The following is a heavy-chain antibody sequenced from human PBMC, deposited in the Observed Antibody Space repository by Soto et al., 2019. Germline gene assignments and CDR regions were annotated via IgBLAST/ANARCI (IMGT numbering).Heavy chain of an antibody. J-gene: IGHJ4*02. CDR1: GGTFSSYA. CDR2: IRPILGTT. V-gene: IGHV1-69*06. D-gene: IGHD6-6*01. Sequence: QVQLVQSEAEVKKPGSSVKVSCKASGGTFSSYAISWVRQAPGQGLEWMGHIRPILGTTRHAQKFQGRVTLTADKSTSTAYMELNSLTSADTALYYSAREVYTSTSIHSFLDSCGQGTLLTVSS. CDR3: AREVYTSTSIHSFLDS.